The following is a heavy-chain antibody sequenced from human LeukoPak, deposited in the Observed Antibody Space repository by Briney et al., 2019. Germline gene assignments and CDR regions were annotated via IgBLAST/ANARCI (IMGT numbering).Heavy chain of an antibody. CDR3: AREYTLYRSGWFLDY. CDR1: GGSISSSIYY. V-gene: IGHV4-39*07. Sequence: KASETLSLTCTVSGGSISSSIYYWGWIRQPPGKGLEWIGTIDYSGSTYYNPSLKSRATISIDTSKNQFSLKLSSVTAADTAVYYCAREYTLYRSGWFLDYWAQGTVVTVSS. CDR2: IDYSGST. J-gene: IGHJ4*02. D-gene: IGHD6-19*01.